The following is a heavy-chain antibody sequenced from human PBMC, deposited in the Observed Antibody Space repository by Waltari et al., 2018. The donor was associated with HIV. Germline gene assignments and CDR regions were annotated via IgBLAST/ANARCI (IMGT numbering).Heavy chain of an antibody. Sequence: QVQLVESGGGVVQAGGSLRLSCAAFGFTFRCYGMHWVRQAPGKGLEWVAFIRYDGSNKYYGDSVKGRFTIFRDNSKNTLYLQMNSLRAEDTAVYYCAKGGMIVVAMYCDLWGRGTLLTVSS. D-gene: IGHD3-22*01. V-gene: IGHV3-30*02. CDR1: GFTFRCYG. J-gene: IGHJ2*01. CDR3: AKGGMIVVAMYCDL. CDR2: IRYDGSNK.